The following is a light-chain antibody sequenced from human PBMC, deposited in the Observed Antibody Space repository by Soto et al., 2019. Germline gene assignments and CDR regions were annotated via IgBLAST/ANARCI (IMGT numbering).Light chain of an antibody. Sequence: EIVLTQSPATLSLSPGERATLSCRASQSVSSYLAWYQQKPGQAPRLLIYDASNRATGIPARFSGSGSGTDFTLTISSLEPEDFAVYYCRQRSNWPLTFGGGTKVAIK. CDR3: RQRSNWPLT. CDR2: DAS. J-gene: IGKJ4*01. V-gene: IGKV3-11*01. CDR1: QSVSSY.